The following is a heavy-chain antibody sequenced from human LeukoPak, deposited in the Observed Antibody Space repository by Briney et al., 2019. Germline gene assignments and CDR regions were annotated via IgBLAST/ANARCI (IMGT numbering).Heavy chain of an antibody. D-gene: IGHD6-13*01. V-gene: IGHV4-34*01. CDR2: INHSGST. CDR3: ARGRVPYSSSWGNWFDP. CDR1: GGSFSGYY. Sequence: ASETLSLTCAVYGGSFSGYYWSWIRQPPGKGLEWIGEINHSGSTNYNPSLKSRVTISVDTSKNQFSLKLSSVTAADTAVYYCARGRVPYSSSWGNWFDPWGQGTLVTVSS. J-gene: IGHJ5*02.